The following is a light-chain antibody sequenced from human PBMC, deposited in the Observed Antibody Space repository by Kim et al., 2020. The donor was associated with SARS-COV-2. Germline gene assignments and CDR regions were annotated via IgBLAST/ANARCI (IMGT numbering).Light chain of an antibody. V-gene: IGKV1-16*01. Sequence: ASVGDRVTITWRSSHDITNYLVWIQQKPGEAPRSLIYDASTLSGGVSSRFSGSGSGTEFTLTISYLQTEDFATYYCLYKNNDPPTFGQGTKVDIK. CDR3: LYKNNDPPT. CDR2: DAS. CDR1: HDITNY. J-gene: IGKJ2*01.